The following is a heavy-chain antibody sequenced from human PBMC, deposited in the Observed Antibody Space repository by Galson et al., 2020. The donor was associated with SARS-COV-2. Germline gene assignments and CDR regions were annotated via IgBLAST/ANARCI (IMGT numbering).Heavy chain of an antibody. CDR3: ARSRGEIFGVGQIYYYYGMDV. V-gene: IGHV2-70*01. Sequence: SGPTLVKPTQTLTLTCTFSGFSLSTSGMCVSWIRQPPGKALEWLALIDWDDDKYYSTSLKTRLTISKDTSKNQVVLTMTNMDPVDTATYYCARSRGEIFGVGQIYYYYGMDVWGQGTLVTVSS. D-gene: IGHD3-3*01. CDR2: IDWDDDK. J-gene: IGHJ6*02. CDR1: GFSLSTSGMC.